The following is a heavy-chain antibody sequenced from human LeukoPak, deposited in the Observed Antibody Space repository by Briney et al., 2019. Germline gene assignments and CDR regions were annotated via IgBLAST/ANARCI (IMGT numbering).Heavy chain of an antibody. CDR2: IYTSGST. D-gene: IGHD2-2*01. Sequence: SETLSLTCTVSGGSISSYYWSWIRQPPGKGLEWIGYIYTSGSTNYNPSLKSRVTISVDTSKNQFSLKLSSVTAADTAVYYCAREVYCSSTSCYPYYYYYMDVWGKGTTVTVSS. J-gene: IGHJ6*03. V-gene: IGHV4-4*09. CDR3: AREVYCSSTSCYPYYYYYMDV. CDR1: GGSISSYY.